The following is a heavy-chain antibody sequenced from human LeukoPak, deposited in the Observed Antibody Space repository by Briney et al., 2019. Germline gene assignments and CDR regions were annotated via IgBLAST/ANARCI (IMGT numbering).Heavy chain of an antibody. CDR2: VGISSGNT. D-gene: IGHD2-21*01. CDR3: AGFRDTDN. CDR1: GFTFSDYS. Sequence: PGGSLRLSCAASGFTFSDYSMNWVRQAPGKGLEWISYVGISSGNTKYADSMKGRFTISGDKAKNMVYLQMNSPRAEDTAVYYCAGFRDTDNWGRGTMVTVSS. V-gene: IGHV3-48*01. J-gene: IGHJ3*01.